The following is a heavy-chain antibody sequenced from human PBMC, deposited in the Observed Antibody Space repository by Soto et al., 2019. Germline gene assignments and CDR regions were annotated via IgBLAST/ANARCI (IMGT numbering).Heavy chain of an antibody. D-gene: IGHD2-21*02. Sequence: ASVKVSCKASGYTFTSNGIIWVRQAPGQGLEWMGWISAYNGNTNYAQKLQGRVTMTTDTSTSTAYMELRSLRSDDTAVYYCARDLAYCGGDCYPIDYWGQGTLVTVSS. CDR2: ISAYNGNT. CDR3: ARDLAYCGGDCYPIDY. J-gene: IGHJ4*02. CDR1: GYTFTSNG. V-gene: IGHV1-18*01.